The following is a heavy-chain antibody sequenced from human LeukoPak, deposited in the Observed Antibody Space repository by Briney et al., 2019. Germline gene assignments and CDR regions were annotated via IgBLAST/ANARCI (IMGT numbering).Heavy chain of an antibody. J-gene: IGHJ4*02. CDR3: AKLSLQERCPFDY. V-gene: IGHV3-66*01. CDR1: GFTVSSNY. Sequence: GGSLRLSCAASGFTVSSNYMSWVRQAPGKGLEWVSVIYSGGSTYYADSVKGRFTISRDNSENTLYLQMNSLRAEDTALYYCAKLSLQERCPFDYWGQGTLVTVSS. D-gene: IGHD1-1*01. CDR2: IYSGGST.